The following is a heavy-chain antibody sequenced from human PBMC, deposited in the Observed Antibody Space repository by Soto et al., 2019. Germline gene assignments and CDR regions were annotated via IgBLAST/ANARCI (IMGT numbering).Heavy chain of an antibody. J-gene: IGHJ4*02. CDR3: ARGFDWDFDY. CDR2: ISSSSSYI. V-gene: IGHV3-21*01. Sequence: EVQLVESGGGLVKPRGSLRLSCAASGFTFSSYSMNWVRQAPGKGLEWVSSISSSSSYIYYADSVKGRFTISRDNAKNSLYLQMNSLRAEDTAVYYCARGFDWDFDYWGQGTLVTVSS. D-gene: IGHD3-9*01. CDR1: GFTFSSYS.